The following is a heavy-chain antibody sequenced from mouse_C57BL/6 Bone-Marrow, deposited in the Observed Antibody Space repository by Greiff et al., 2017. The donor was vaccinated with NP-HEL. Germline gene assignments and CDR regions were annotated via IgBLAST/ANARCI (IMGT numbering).Heavy chain of an antibody. V-gene: IGHV14-4*01. CDR3: TTLYYFDY. Sequence: VQLQQSGAELVRPGASVKLSCTASGFNIKDDYMHWVKQRPEQGLEWIGWIDPENGDTEYASKFQGKATITADTSSNTAYLQLSSLTSEDTAAYYCTTLYYFDYWGQGTTLTVSS. CDR2: IDPENGDT. CDR1: GFNIKDDY. J-gene: IGHJ2*01.